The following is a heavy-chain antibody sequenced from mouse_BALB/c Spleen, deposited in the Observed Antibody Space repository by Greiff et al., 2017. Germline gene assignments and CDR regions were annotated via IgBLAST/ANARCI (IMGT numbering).Heavy chain of an antibody. CDR1: GFDFSRYW. CDR2: INPGSSTI. V-gene: IGHV4-2*02. Sequence: EVQLVESGGGLVQPGGSLNLSCAASGFDFSRYWMSWARQAPGKGQEWIGEINPGSSTINYTPSLKDKFIISRDNAKNTLYLQMSKVRSEDTALYYCARGVPYAMDYWGQGTSVTVSS. J-gene: IGHJ4*01. CDR3: ARGVPYAMDY.